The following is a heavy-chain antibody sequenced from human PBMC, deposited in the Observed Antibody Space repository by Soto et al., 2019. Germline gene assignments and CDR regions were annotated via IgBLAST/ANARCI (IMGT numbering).Heavy chain of an antibody. CDR3: GGKISSALDY. CDR2: INYSGST. V-gene: IGHV4-59*01. CDR1: SGSISSYN. J-gene: IGHJ4*02. Sequence: SETLSLTCTVSSGSISSYNWNWVRQPPGKGLEWIGFINYSGSTHYNPSLKSRVTISLDTSKNQFSLKLNSVTAADTAVYYCGGKISSALDYGGRGTLATVSS.